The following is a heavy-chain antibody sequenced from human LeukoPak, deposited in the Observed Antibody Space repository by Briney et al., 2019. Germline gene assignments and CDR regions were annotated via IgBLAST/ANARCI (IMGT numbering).Heavy chain of an antibody. D-gene: IGHD6-13*01. Sequence: PGGSLRLSCAASGFTFSSYAMSWVRQAPGKGLEWVSAISGSGGSTYYADSVKGRFTISRDNSKNTLYVQMNSLRAEDTAVYYCAKDPNSSWTVNWCDPWGQGTLVTVSS. V-gene: IGHV3-23*01. J-gene: IGHJ5*02. CDR3: AKDPNSSWTVNWCDP. CDR1: GFTFSSYA. CDR2: ISGSGGST.